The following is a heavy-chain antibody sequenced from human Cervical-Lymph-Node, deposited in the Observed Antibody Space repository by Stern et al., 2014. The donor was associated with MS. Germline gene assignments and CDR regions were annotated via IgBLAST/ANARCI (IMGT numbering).Heavy chain of an antibody. J-gene: IGHJ4*02. CDR2: ISAYNGNT. V-gene: IGHV1-18*04. D-gene: IGHD5-12*01. CDR1: GYTFTSYG. CDR3: ARRVESGYDFDY. Sequence: QVQLLQPGPEVKKPGASVKVSCKASGYTFTSYGITSVRQAPGQGLEWMGWISAYNGNTNYAQKLQGRVTMTTDTSTSTAYMELRSLRSDDTAVYYCARRVESGYDFDYWGQGTLVTVSS.